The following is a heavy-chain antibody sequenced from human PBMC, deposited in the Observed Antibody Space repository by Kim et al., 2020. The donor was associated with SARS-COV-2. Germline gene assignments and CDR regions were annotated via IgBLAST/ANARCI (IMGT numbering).Heavy chain of an antibody. Sequence: GGSLRLSCAASGFTFSSYAMHWVRQAPGKGLEWVAVISYDGSNKYYADSVKGRFTISRDNSKNTLYLQMNSLRAEDTAVYYCARDFWFDSSGGSDAFDIWGQGTMVTVSS. CDR1: GFTFSSYA. CDR3: ARDFWFDSSGGSDAFDI. CDR2: ISYDGSNK. D-gene: IGHD3-22*01. V-gene: IGHV3-30*04. J-gene: IGHJ3*02.